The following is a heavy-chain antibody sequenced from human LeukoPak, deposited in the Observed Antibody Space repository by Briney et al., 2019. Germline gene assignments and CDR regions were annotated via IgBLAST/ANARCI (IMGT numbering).Heavy chain of an antibody. V-gene: IGHV3-9*01. D-gene: IGHD5/OR15-5a*01. J-gene: IGHJ6*02. CDR2: ISWNSGSI. CDR1: GFTFDDYA. CDR3: AISTSGYYYGMDV. Sequence: GRSLRLSCADSGFTFDDYAMHWVRQAPGKGLEWVSGISWNSGSIGYADSVKGRFTISRDNAKNSLYLQMNSLRAEDTALYYCAISTSGYYYGMDVWGQGTTVTVSS.